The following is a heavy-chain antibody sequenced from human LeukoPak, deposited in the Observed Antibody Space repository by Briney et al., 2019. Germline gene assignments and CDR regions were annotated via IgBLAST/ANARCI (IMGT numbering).Heavy chain of an antibody. Sequence: PSETLSLTCTVSGGSINSYYWSWIRQPAGKGLGWIGRIYSTGITDYKPSLQSRLTMSVDTSKNQVSLTLNSVTAADTAVYYCARGVGAATFEALDIWGQGTMVTVSS. J-gene: IGHJ3*02. V-gene: IGHV4-4*07. CDR1: GGSINSYY. D-gene: IGHD3-10*01. CDR3: ARGVGAATFEALDI. CDR2: IYSTGIT.